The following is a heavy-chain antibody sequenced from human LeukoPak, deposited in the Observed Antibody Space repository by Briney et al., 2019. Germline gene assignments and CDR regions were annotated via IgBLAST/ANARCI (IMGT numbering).Heavy chain of an antibody. Sequence: PSETLSLTCAVYGGSFSGYYWSWIRQPPGKGLEWIGQINHSGSTNYSPSLKSRVTISVDTSKNQFSLKLSSVTAADTAVYYCARVSSRRLPPSYSYDRRNYFDYWGQGTLVTVSS. D-gene: IGHD3-22*01. V-gene: IGHV4-34*01. CDR1: GGSFSGYY. J-gene: IGHJ4*02. CDR3: ARVSSRRLPPSYSYDRRNYFDY. CDR2: INHSGST.